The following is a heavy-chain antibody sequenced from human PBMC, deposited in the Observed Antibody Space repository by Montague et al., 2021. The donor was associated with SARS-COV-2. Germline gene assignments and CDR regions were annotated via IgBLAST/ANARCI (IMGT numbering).Heavy chain of an antibody. D-gene: IGHD3-3*01. Sequence: SETLSLTCTVSGGSVSSYYWSWIRQSPGKGLQWLGYIYYSGSTDYNPSLKSRVTMSVDTSQNQLPLRLNSVTTADTAVYFCARAGGFYDYWSGYSSSAGFFDPWGQGILVTVSS. V-gene: IGHV4-59*02. CDR2: IYYSGST. CDR1: GGSVSSYY. J-gene: IGHJ5*02. CDR3: ARAGGFYDYWSGYSSSAGFFDP.